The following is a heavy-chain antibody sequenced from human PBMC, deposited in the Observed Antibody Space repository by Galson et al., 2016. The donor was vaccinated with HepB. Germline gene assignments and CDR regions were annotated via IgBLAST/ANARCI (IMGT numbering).Heavy chain of an antibody. V-gene: IGHV3-30*03. CDR1: GFTFNNYG. D-gene: IGHD3-16*01. CDR2: MSYDGSNK. CDR3: ASEGGLPYFDY. Sequence: SLRLSCAASGFTFNNYGMHWVRQAPGKGLEWLAIMSYDGSNKHYADSVKGRFTISRDNSKNMLSLQMNSLRPEDTALYYCASEGGLPYFDYWGQGTLVTVSS. J-gene: IGHJ4*02.